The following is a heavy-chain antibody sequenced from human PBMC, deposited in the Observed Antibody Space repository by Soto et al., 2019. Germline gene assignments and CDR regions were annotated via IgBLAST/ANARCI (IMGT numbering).Heavy chain of an antibody. V-gene: IGHV3-11*01. CDR1: GFTFSDYY. J-gene: IGHJ4*02. CDR3: ARGTYRSKNDFDY. CDR2: ISSSSGTI. D-gene: IGHD6-13*01. Sequence: GGSLILSCAASGFTFSDYYMTWIRQAPGSGLEWVSYISSSSGTISYANSVKGRFTISRDNAQNSLYLQMTSLRAEDTAVYYCARGTYRSKNDFDYWGQGTLVTVSS.